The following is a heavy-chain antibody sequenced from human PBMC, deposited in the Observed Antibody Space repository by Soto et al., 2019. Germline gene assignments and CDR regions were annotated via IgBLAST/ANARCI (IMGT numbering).Heavy chain of an antibody. CDR1: GFTFSDYY. CDR3: AVDRRPGVYLGMHH. CDR2: IGNGGTEV. D-gene: IGHD2-8*01. J-gene: IGHJ4*02. V-gene: IGHV3-11*01. Sequence: QVQLVQSGGVLVKPGGSLRLSCAASGFTFSDYYMTWIRQTPGRGLEWISTIGNGGTEVYYTDSVKGRFTISRDDAQNSLFLQLTSLRADDTAVYFCAVDRRPGVYLGMHHGGQGTLVTVSS.